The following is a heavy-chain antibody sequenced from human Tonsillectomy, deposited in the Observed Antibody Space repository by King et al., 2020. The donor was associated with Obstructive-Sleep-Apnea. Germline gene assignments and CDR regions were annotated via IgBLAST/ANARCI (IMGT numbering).Heavy chain of an antibody. V-gene: IGHV4-4*02. CDR1: VGSISSSYW. J-gene: IGHJ4*02. CDR3: ATSTAMALFQY. Sequence: QLQESGPGLVKPSGTLSLTCVVSVGSISSSYWWSWVGQPPGKGLEWFGEIYHSGSSNYHPSLESRVTMSVDESKNHFPLNLSSVTAADTAVYYCATSTAMALFQYWGQGTLVTVSS. D-gene: IGHD5-18*01. CDR2: IYHSGSS.